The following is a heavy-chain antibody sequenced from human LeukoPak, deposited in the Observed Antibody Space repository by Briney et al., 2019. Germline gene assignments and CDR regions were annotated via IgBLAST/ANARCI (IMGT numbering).Heavy chain of an antibody. D-gene: IGHD3-3*01. CDR2: IWYDGSNE. J-gene: IGHJ5*02. V-gene: IGHV3-33*06. Sequence: QPGRSLRLSCAASGFTFSSYGMHWVRQAPGKGLEWVAVIWYDGSNEYYADSVKGRFTISRDNSKNTLYLQTNSLRAEDTAVYYCAKGPRITIFGVADSTGSFDPWGQGTLVTVSS. CDR3: AKGPRITIFGVADSTGSFDP. CDR1: GFTFSSYG.